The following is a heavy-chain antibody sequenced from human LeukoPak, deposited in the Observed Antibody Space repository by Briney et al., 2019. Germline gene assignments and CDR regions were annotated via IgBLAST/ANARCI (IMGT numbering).Heavy chain of an antibody. D-gene: IGHD3-10*01. CDR2: THYSGST. Sequence: SETLSLICTVSGGSISTYYWMWIRQPPGKGLEWIGCTHYSGSTNYNPSLKSRVTMSVDTSNNLFSLKLSSVTAADSAVYYCARGDMMLRGVIDEIDPWGQGTLVTVSS. CDR1: GGSISTYY. CDR3: ARGDMMLRGVIDEIDP. V-gene: IGHV4-59*01. J-gene: IGHJ5*02.